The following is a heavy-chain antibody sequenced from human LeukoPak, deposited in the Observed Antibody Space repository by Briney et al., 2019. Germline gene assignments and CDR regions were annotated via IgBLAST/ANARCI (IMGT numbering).Heavy chain of an antibody. CDR2: ISAYNGNT. D-gene: IGHD3-16*01. J-gene: IGHJ4*02. CDR1: GYTFTSYG. Sequence: GASVKVSCKASGYTFTSYGISWVRQAPGQGLEWMGWISAYNGNTDYAQSLQGRVTMTIDTSTSTVYMELRSLRSDDTSVYYCARDEGRSYDLDYWARGTLVTVSS. CDR3: ARDEGRSYDLDY. V-gene: IGHV1-18*01.